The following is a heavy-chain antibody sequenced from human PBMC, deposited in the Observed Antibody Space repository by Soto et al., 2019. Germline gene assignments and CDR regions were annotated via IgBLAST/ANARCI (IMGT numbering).Heavy chain of an antibody. Sequence: SETLSLTCSFSGDSVTSHYLTWIRQSPGKGLEWIGYMYYTGCSNYNPSLKSRVTISVDTSKNQFSLKLSSVTAADTAVYYCATTTSFHSSGWSFDYWGQGTLVTVSS. CDR1: GDSVTSHY. CDR3: ATTTSFHSSGWSFDY. V-gene: IGHV4-59*08. D-gene: IGHD6-19*01. J-gene: IGHJ4*02. CDR2: MYYTGCS.